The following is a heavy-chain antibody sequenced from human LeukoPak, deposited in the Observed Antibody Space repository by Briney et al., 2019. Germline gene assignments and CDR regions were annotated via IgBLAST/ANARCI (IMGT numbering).Heavy chain of an antibody. CDR1: GGSISSGDYY. J-gene: IGHJ4*02. V-gene: IGHV4-30-4*01. Sequence: SETLSLTCTVSGGSISSGDYYWSWIRQPPGKGLEWIGYIYYSGSTYYNPSLKSRVTISVDTSKNQFSLKLSSVTAADTAVYCCAREGPPDGNFDYWGQGTLVTVSS. D-gene: IGHD2-15*01. CDR2: IYYSGST. CDR3: AREGPPDGNFDY.